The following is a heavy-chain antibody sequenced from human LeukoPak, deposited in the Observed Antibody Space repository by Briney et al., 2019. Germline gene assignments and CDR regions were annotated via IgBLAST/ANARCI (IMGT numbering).Heavy chain of an antibody. CDR2: IYYSGNT. D-gene: IGHD2-2*01. Sequence: SQTLSLTCTVSGVSISSGDYYWSWLRQPPGKGLEWIGYIYYSGNTYYNPSLKSRVIISVDTSKNQFSLKLSSVTAADTAAYYCARTRNYCSRASCYSGYYYMDVWGKGTTVTVSS. CDR3: ARTRNYCSRASCYSGYYYMDV. J-gene: IGHJ6*03. V-gene: IGHV4-30-4*08. CDR1: GVSISSGDYY.